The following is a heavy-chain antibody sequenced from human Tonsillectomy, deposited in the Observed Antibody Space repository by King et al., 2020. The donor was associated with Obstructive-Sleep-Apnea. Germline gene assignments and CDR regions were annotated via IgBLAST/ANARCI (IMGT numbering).Heavy chain of an antibody. Sequence: VQLVESGGGLVQPGRSLRLSCATSGFTFDDYAINWVRQAPGKGLEWVSGISWNSGSIGYADSVKGRFTISRDNAKNSLYLQMNSLRAEDTAFYYCTKGYYDTNGYYFDYWGQGTLVTVSS. CDR2: ISWNSGSI. CDR1: GFTFDDYA. J-gene: IGHJ4*02. D-gene: IGHD3-22*01. CDR3: TKGYYDTNGYYFDY. V-gene: IGHV3-9*01.